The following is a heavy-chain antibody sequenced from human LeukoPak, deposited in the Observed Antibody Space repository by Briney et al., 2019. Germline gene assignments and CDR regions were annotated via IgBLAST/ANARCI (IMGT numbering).Heavy chain of an antibody. J-gene: IGHJ4*02. CDR2: ISPTSGTI. D-gene: IGHD2-15*01. CDR3: ARVGPYCSGGSCYRLDY. V-gene: IGHV3-48*04. Sequence: GGSLSLSCVGSGFILSTYSMNGVRLAPGKGGEGVSYISPTSGTIYNTDSVNGRLPITRDNAKKSLYVQMNSLRAEDTAVYYCARVGPYCSGGSCYRLDYWRQGTLVTVSS. CDR1: GFILSTYS.